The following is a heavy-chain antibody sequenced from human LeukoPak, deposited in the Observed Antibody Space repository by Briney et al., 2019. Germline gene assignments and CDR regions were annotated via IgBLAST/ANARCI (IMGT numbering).Heavy chain of an antibody. CDR2: IRNDGGDT. D-gene: IGHD2/OR15-2a*01. J-gene: IGHJ3*02. Sequence: GGSLRLSCAASGFTFSSYAMSWVRQAPGKGLEWVSGIRNDGGDTTYADSVKGRFTISRDNAKNTLHLQMNSLRVEDTAVYYCVREIDGFDIWGQGTMVTVSS. CDR3: VREIDGFDI. V-gene: IGHV3-74*03. CDR1: GFTFSSYA.